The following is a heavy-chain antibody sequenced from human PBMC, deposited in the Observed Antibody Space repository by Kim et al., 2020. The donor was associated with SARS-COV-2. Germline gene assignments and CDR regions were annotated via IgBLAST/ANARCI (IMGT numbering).Heavy chain of an antibody. J-gene: IGHJ4*02. D-gene: IGHD3-22*01. CDR1: GGSISSYY. CDR3: ARDVPGTYDSSGL. V-gene: IGHV4-59*01. CDR2: IYYSGST. Sequence: SETLSLTCTVSGGSISSYYWSWIRQPPGKGLECIGYIYYSGSTNYNPSLKSRVTISVDTSKNQFSLKLSSVTAADTAVYYCARDVPGTYDSSGLWGQGTLVTVSS.